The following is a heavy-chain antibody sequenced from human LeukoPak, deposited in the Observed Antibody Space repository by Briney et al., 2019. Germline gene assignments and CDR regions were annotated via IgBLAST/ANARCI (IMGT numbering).Heavy chain of an antibody. CDR3: ARRIYSYGEYKNYYYYYYMDV. V-gene: IGHV4-4*07. CDR1: GGSISSYY. Sequence: SETLSLTCTVSGGSISSYYWSWIRQPAGKGLEWIGRIYTSGSTNYNPSLKSRVTISVDTSKNQFSLKLSSVTAADTAVYYCARRIYSYGEYKNYYYYYYMDVWGKGTAVTVSS. D-gene: IGHD5-18*01. J-gene: IGHJ6*03. CDR2: IYTSGST.